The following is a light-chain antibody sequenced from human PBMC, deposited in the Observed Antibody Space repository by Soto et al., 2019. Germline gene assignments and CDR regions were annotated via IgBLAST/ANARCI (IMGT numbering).Light chain of an antibody. CDR1: QSVTSSY. V-gene: IGKV3-20*01. CDR3: QQYVTSPPT. Sequence: EIVLTQSPGTLSLSPGERATLSCRASQSVTSSYLAWYQQTPGQAPRLLIFDASSRATGIPDRFSGSGSGTDLTLTISRLDPKEFAEYYCQQYVTSPPTFGQGTKVEVK. J-gene: IGKJ1*01. CDR2: DAS.